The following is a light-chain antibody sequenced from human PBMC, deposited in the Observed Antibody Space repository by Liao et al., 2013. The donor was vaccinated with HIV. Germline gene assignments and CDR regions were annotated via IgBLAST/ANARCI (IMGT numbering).Light chain of an antibody. Sequence: SHELTQPPSVSVAPGKTARITCGGNNIGSKSVHWYQQKPGQAPVLVIYYDSDRPSVIPERFSGSNSGNTATLTISGTQAMDEADYYCQAWDSSTYVFGTGTKVTVL. CDR1: NIGSKS. J-gene: IGLJ1*01. V-gene: IGLV3-21*01. CDR3: QAWDSSTYV. CDR2: YDS.